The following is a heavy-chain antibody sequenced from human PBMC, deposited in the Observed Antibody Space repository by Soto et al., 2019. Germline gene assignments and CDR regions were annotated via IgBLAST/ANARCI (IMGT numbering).Heavy chain of an antibody. V-gene: IGHV3-48*01. Sequence: GGSLRLSCAASGFTFSTYSMNWVRQAPGKGLEWISYITKSSKTIYYADSVKGRFTISRDNAKNSLYLQMNSLRAEDTAVYYCARHMGATIGFDYYGMDVWGQGTTVTVSS. CDR1: GFTFSTYS. CDR3: ARHMGATIGFDYYGMDV. J-gene: IGHJ6*02. D-gene: IGHD1-26*01. CDR2: ITKSSKTI.